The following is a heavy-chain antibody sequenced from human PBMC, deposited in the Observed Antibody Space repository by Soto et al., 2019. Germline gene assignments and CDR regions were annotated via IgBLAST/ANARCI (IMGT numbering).Heavy chain of an antibody. Sequence: ASVKVSCKASGYTFTSHGINWVRQAPGQGLELMGWINPNSGGTNYAQKFQGRVTMTRDTSISTAYMELSRLRSDDTAVYYCARASIVGATMDYWGQGTLVTVSS. V-gene: IGHV1-2*02. D-gene: IGHD1-26*01. CDR1: GYTFTSHG. CDR2: INPNSGGT. CDR3: ARASIVGATMDY. J-gene: IGHJ4*02.